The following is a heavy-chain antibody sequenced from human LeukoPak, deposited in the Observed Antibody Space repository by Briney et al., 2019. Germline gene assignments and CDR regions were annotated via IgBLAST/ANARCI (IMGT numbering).Heavy chain of an antibody. J-gene: IGHJ4*02. D-gene: IGHD1-26*01. Sequence: PSETLSLTCTVSGGSISSYYWSWIRQPPGKGLEWIGYIYYSGSTNYNPSLKSRVTISVDTSKNQFSLNLSSVTAADTAAYYCARLRSPGDFDYWGQGTLVTVSS. V-gene: IGHV4-59*12. CDR2: IYYSGST. CDR3: ARLRSPGDFDY. CDR1: GGSISSYY.